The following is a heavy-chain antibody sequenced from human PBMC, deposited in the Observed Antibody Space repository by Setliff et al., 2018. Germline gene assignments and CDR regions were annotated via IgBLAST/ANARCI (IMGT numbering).Heavy chain of an antibody. D-gene: IGHD2-15*01. J-gene: IGHJ2*01. Sequence: SCKVSGYTLTELSMHWVRQAPGKGLEWVAVISFDGSNKYYADSVKGRFTISRDSSRNTLYLQMNSLRAEDTAVYYCASSGGNWHFDLWGRGTLVTVSS. CDR1: GYTLTELS. CDR3: ASSGGNWHFDL. CDR2: ISFDGSNK. V-gene: IGHV3-30*04.